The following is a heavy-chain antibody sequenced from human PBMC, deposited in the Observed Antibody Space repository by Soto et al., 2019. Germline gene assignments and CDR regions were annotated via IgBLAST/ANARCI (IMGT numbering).Heavy chain of an antibody. J-gene: IGHJ4*02. CDR2: IGGSGINT. Sequence: PGGSLRLSCAASGFTFSSYAMSWVRQAPGKGLEWVSGIGGSGINTYYADSVKGRFTISRDNSRNTLYLQMNSLRAEDTAVYYCAKNREYCSTIICYLDYWGQGTLVTVSS. D-gene: IGHD2-2*01. CDR3: AKNREYCSTIICYLDY. V-gene: IGHV3-23*01. CDR1: GFTFSSYA.